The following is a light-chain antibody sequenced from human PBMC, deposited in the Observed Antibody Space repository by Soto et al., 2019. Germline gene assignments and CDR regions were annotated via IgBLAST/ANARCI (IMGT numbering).Light chain of an antibody. CDR3: HQYNSKPWT. CDR2: KMS. J-gene: IGKJ1*01. CDR1: QTISTW. Sequence: DIQMTQSPSTLSASVGDRVTITCRASQTISTWLAWYQQKPGKAPKLLIYKMSTLESGVPSRFRGGGSGTEATLTISSLQHDDFATYYCHQYNSKPWTFGQGPKVDIK. V-gene: IGKV1-5*03.